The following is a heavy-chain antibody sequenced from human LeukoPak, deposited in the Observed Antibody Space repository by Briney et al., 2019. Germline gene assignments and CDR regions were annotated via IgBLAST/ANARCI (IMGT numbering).Heavy chain of an antibody. Sequence: TGGSLRHSCAASGNYWMHWVRQAPGKGLVWVSHVNSDGSWTSHADSVKGRFTISKDNAKNTVYLQMNNLRTEDTAVYYCVSFYETNWGRGTLVTVSS. V-gene: IGHV3-74*01. CDR3: VSFYETN. D-gene: IGHD2-2*01. CDR2: VNSDGSWT. CDR1: GNYW. J-gene: IGHJ4*02.